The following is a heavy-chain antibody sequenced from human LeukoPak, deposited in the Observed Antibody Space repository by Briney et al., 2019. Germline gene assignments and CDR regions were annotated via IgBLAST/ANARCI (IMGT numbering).Heavy chain of an antibody. CDR2: IIPIFGTA. CDR3: ACSYNWNGGYFDY. CDR1: GGTFSSYA. V-gene: IGHV1-69*13. J-gene: IGHJ4*02. Sequence: EASVNVSCKASGGTFSSYAIRWVRQAPGQGLEWVGGIIPIFGTANYAQKFQGRVTITADESTSTAYMELSSLRSEDTAVYYCACSYNWNGGYFDYWGQGTLVTVSS. D-gene: IGHD1-20*01.